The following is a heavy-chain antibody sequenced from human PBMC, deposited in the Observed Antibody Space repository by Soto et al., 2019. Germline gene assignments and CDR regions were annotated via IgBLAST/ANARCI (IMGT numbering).Heavy chain of an antibody. V-gene: IGHV3-23*01. Sequence: GGSLRLSCAASGFTFSSYAMSWVRQAPGKGLEWVAAISGSGGGTYYADSVKGRFSISRDNSKNTLFLQMHSLRAEDTAVFYCAKDDPQSPVGGTRGIFDFWGQGTLVTVSS. D-gene: IGHD1-26*01. CDR1: GFTFSSYA. CDR2: ISGSGGGT. CDR3: AKDDPQSPVGGTRGIFDF. J-gene: IGHJ4*02.